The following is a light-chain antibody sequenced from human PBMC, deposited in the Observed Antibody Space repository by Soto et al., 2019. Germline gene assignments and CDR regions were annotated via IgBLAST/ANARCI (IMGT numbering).Light chain of an antibody. Sequence: IVLTQSPCTLSLSPGERATLSCRASQSVSSSYLAWYQQKPGQAPRLLIYGASSRATGIPDRFSGSGSGTDFTLTISRLEPEDFAVYYCQQYGSSPLTFGGGTKVDNK. CDR1: QSVSSSY. J-gene: IGKJ4*01. CDR2: GAS. V-gene: IGKV3-20*01. CDR3: QQYGSSPLT.